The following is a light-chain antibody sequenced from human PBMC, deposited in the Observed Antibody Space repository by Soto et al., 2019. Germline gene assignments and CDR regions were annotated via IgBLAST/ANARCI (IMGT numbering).Light chain of an antibody. V-gene: IGKV1-5*03. Sequence: DIQMTQSPSTLSESVGDRVTITCRASQSISTWLAWYQQKPGKAPKLLIYKASSLEGGVPSRFSGSGSGTEFNITISSLQPDDFATYYCQQYKTYPLTFGGGTTVDIK. CDR3: QQYKTYPLT. J-gene: IGKJ4*01. CDR2: KAS. CDR1: QSISTW.